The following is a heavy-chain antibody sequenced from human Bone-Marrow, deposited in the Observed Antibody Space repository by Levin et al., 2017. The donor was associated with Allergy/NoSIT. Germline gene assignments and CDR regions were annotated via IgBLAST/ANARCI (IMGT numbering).Heavy chain of an antibody. D-gene: IGHD6-6*01. CDR1: GFTFSSYA. CDR3: ARGYAARLGGGY. J-gene: IGHJ4*02. CDR2: ISYDGSNK. V-gene: IGHV3-30*04. Sequence: SCAASGFTFSSYAMHWVRQAPGKGLEWVAVISYDGSNKYYADSVKGRFTISRDNSKNTLYLQMNSLRAEDTAVYYCARGYAARLGGGYWGQGTLVTVSS.